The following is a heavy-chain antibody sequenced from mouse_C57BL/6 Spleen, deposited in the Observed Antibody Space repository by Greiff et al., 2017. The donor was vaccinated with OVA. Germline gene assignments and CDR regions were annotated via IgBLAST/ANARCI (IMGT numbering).Heavy chain of an antibody. CDR1: GYTFTSYC. CDR2: IDPSDSET. Sequence: VQLQQPGAELVRPGSSVKLSCKASGYTFTSYCMHWVKQRPIQGLEWIGYIDPSDSETHYTQKFKDKATLTVDQSSSTAYMQLSSLTSEGSAVDYYARSGYYGSSYFDVWGTGTTVTVSS. D-gene: IGHD1-1*01. V-gene: IGHV1-52*01. CDR3: ARSGYYGSSYFDV. J-gene: IGHJ1*03.